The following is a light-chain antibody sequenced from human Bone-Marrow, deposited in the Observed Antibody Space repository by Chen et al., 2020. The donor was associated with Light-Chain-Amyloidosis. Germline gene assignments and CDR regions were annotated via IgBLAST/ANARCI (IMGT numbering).Light chain of an antibody. CDR2: DDS. V-gene: IGLV3-21*02. CDR3: QGWDRSSDRPV. Sequence: SYVLTQPSSVSVAPGQTATIACGGNNIGSTSVHRYQQTPGQAPLLVVYDDSDRPSGIPERLSGSTSGNTATLAISRVEAGDEAEYYCQGWDRSSDRPVFGGGTKLSVL. CDR1: NIGSTS. J-gene: IGLJ3*02.